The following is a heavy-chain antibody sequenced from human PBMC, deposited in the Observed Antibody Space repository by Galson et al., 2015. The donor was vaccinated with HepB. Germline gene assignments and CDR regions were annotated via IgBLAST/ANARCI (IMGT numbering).Heavy chain of an antibody. D-gene: IGHD6-19*01. V-gene: IGHV6-1*01. J-gene: IGHJ6*02. CDR3: ARESVAGMGRDLDGMDV. Sequence: CAISGDSVSSTSAAWNWIRQSPSRGLEWLGRTYYRSKWYNDYAVSVKSRITINPDTSKNQFSLQLNSVTPEDTAVYYCARESVAGMGRDLDGMDVWGQGTTVTVSS. CDR2: TYYRSKWYN. CDR1: GDSVSSTSAA.